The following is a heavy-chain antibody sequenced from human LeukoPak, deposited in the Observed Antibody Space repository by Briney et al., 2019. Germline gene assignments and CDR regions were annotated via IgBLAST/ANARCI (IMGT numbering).Heavy chain of an antibody. CDR3: ARPGDSSSYFDD. CDR1: GYTFTSYY. V-gene: IGHV1-46*01. J-gene: IGHJ4*02. CDR2: INPSGGST. D-gene: IGHD6-6*01. Sequence: ASVKVSCKASGYTFTSYYMHWVRQAPGQGLEWMGIINPSGGSTTYAQKFQGRVTLTRYTSTSRVYMELSSLRSEDTAVYYCARPGDSSSYFDDWGQPTLVTVSS.